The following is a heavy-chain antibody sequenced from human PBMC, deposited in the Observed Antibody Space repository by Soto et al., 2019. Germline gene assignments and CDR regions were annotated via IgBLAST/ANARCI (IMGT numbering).Heavy chain of an antibody. V-gene: IGHV4-34*01. J-gene: IGHJ4*02. CDR2: INHSGST. CDR1: GGSFSGYY. Sequence: SETLSLTCAVYGGSFSGYYWSWIRQPPGKGLEWIGEINHSGSTNYNPSLKSRFTISVDTSKNQFSLKLSSVTAADTFVYYCARGRNGYARFDYWGQGTLVTVSS. D-gene: IGHD5-12*01. CDR3: ARGRNGYARFDY.